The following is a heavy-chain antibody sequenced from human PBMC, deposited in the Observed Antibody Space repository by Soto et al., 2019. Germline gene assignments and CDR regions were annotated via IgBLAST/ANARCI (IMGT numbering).Heavy chain of an antibody. V-gene: IGHV3-30*03. D-gene: IGHD3-22*01. CDR3: ARTYYYESSGSMAYTFDF. CDR2: ISYDGSNK. CDR1: GFTFSSYG. Sequence: GGSLRLSCAASGFTFSSYGMHWVRQAPGKGLEWVAVISYDGSNKYYADSVKGRFTISRDNSKNTLYPQMSSLISEDTAVYYCARTYYYESSGSMAYTFDFWGQGTLVPVSS. J-gene: IGHJ4*02.